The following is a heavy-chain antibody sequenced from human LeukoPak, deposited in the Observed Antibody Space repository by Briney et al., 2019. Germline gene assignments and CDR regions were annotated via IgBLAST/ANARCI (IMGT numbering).Heavy chain of an antibody. J-gene: IGHJ4*02. CDR3: ARDPLYLGSYYYDSSGYIPLDY. CDR1: GYTFTSYG. Sequence: ASVKVSCKASGYTFTSYGISWVRQAPGQGLEWMGWISADNGNTNYAQKLQGRVTMTTDTSTSTAYMELRSLRSDDTAVYYCARDPLYLGSYYYDSSGYIPLDYWGQGTLVTVSS. V-gene: IGHV1-18*01. CDR2: ISADNGNT. D-gene: IGHD3-22*01.